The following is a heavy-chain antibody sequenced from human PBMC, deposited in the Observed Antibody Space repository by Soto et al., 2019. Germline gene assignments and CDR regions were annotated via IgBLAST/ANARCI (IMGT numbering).Heavy chain of an antibody. CDR3: AADTLQKAV. V-gene: IGHV1-58*01. J-gene: IGHJ4*02. CDR2: IVVGSGKT. D-gene: IGHD3-16*01. Sequence: SVKVSCKTSGFTFSTSAVQWVRQARGQRLEWIGWIVVGSGKTNYAQKFQDRVAITRDTSTSTSYLEMTGLTSADTAAYFCAADTLQKAVWGQGTLVTVSS. CDR1: GFTFSTSA.